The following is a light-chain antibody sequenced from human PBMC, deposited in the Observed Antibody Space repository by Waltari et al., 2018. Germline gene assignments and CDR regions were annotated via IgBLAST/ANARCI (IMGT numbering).Light chain of an antibody. CDR1: SSDVGGYNY. CDR2: DVS. Sequence: QSALTQPASASGSPGQSITISCPGTSSDVGGYNYLSWNQQHPRKAPKLMIYDVSKRPSGVSNRFSGSKSGNTASLTISGLQAEDEADYYCSSYTSSSTGVFGGGTKLTVL. V-gene: IGLV2-14*01. J-gene: IGLJ3*02. CDR3: SSYTSSSTGV.